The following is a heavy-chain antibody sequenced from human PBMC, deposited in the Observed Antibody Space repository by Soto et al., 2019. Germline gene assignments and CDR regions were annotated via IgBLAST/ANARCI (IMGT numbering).Heavy chain of an antibody. CDR3: ATGSCSGGSCYSGLDY. CDR2: IRSTPYGGTT. V-gene: IGHV3-49*03. J-gene: IGHJ4*02. Sequence: GGSLRLSCTTSGLTFGDYGMNWFRQAPGKGLEWVTFIRSTPYGGTTEYAASVKGRFSILRVDSRSIAYLQMNSLKIEDTAVYYCATGSCSGGSCYSGLDYWGQGTLVTVPQ. CDR1: GLTFGDYG. D-gene: IGHD2-15*01.